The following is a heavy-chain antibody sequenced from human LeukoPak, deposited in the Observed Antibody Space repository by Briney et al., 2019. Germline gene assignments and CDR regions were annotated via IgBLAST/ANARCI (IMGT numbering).Heavy chain of an antibody. CDR3: AKERGWGAAYYYGMDV. D-gene: IGHD3-16*01. CDR2: ISSGSSYI. J-gene: IGHJ6*02. V-gene: IGHV3-21*01. CDR1: GVTVSSDT. Sequence: KPGGSLRLSWAAAGVTVSSDTMNWVRHAPGKGLECVASISSGSSYIYYADSVKGRFTISRDNAKNSLYLQMNSLRAEDTAVYYCAKERGWGAAYYYGMDVWGQGTTVTVSS.